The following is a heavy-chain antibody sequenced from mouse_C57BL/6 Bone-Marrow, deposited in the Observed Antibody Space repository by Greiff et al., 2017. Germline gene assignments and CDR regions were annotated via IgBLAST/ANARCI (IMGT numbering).Heavy chain of an antibody. CDR2: IDPSDSYT. J-gene: IGHJ4*01. Sequence: QVQLQQPGAELVMPGASVKLSCKASGYTFTSYWMHWVKQRPGQGLEWIGEIDPSDSYTNYNQKFKGKSTLTVDKSSSAAYMQLSSLTSEDAAVYYGARGGGTGAMDDWGKGTSVTVSS. CDR1: GYTFTSYW. V-gene: IGHV1-69*01. D-gene: IGHD4-1*01. CDR3: ARGGGTGAMDD.